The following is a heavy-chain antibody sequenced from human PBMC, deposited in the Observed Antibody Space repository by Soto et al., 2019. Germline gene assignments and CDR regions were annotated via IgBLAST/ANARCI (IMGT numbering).Heavy chain of an antibody. J-gene: IGHJ6*02. D-gene: IGHD6-13*01. CDR3: AAGDSSTWSPYGMDV. CDR2: IVVGTGST. CDR1: GFTFSSSA. V-gene: IGHV1-58*02. Sequence: SVKVSCKASGFTFSSSAIQWVRQARGQRLEWIGWIVVGTGSTNYGQNFQERVTITRDMSTSTSFMELSSLRSEDTAVYYCAAGDSSTWSPYGMDVWGQGTTVTVSS.